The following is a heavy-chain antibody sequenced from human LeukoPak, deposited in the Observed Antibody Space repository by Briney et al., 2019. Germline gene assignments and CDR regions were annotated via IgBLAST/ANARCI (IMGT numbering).Heavy chain of an antibody. Sequence: SVKVSCKASGGTFSSYAISWVRQAPGQGLEWMGGIIPIFGTANYAQKFQGRVTITADKSTSTAYMEPSSLRSEDTAVYYCAGSLGYCSGTSCYAGEYNWFDPWGQGTLVTVSS. CDR2: IIPIFGTA. J-gene: IGHJ5*02. V-gene: IGHV1-69*06. CDR3: AGSLGYCSGTSCYAGEYNWFDP. D-gene: IGHD2-2*01. CDR1: GGTFSSYA.